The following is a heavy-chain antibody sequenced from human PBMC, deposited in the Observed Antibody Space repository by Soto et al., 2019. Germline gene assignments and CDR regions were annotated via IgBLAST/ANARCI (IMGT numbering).Heavy chain of an antibody. D-gene: IGHD6-13*01. J-gene: IGHJ6*02. CDR2: ISRSSSTR. Sequence: EVQLVASGGGLVQPGGSLRLSCAVSGFTFDSTSMTWVRQAPGKGLEWISYISRSSSTRYYADSVKGRFTISRDNAKNELYLQMNSLRDDDTAVYYCARQPRPATGNSYYSGLDVWGLGTTVTVSS. CDR3: ARQPRPATGNSYYSGLDV. CDR1: GFTFDSTS. V-gene: IGHV3-48*02.